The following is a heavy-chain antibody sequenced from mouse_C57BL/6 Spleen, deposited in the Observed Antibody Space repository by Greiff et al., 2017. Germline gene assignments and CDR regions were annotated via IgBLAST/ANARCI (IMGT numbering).Heavy chain of an antibody. CDR1: GYSITSGYY. J-gene: IGHJ4*01. Sequence: EVQVVESGPGLVKPSQSLSLTCSVTGYSITSGYYWNWIRQFPGNKLEWMGYISYDGSNNYNPSLKNRISITRDTSKNQFFLKLNSVTTEDTATYYCARENYVVDYAMDYWGQGTSVTVSS. D-gene: IGHD1-1*01. CDR2: ISYDGSN. V-gene: IGHV3-6*01. CDR3: ARENYVVDYAMDY.